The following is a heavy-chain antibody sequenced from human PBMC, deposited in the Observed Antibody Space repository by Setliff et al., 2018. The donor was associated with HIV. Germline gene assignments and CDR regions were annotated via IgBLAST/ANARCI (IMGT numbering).Heavy chain of an antibody. CDR2: VSPGSHTT. CDR1: GFAFSTFD. Sequence: GGSLRLSCEASGFAFSTFDMNWVRQSPGKGLEWVSGVSPGSHTTYYAESVKGRFTVSRDDSNNMLFLQMTSLGDDDTAVYYCAKPTIGIYPRSFDLWGPGTMVT. V-gene: IGHV3-23*01. J-gene: IGHJ3*01. CDR3: AKPTIGIYPRSFDL. D-gene: IGHD1-26*01.